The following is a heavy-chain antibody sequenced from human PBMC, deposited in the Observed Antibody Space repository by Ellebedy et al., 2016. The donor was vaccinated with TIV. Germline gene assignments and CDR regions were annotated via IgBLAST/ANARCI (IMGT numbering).Heavy chain of an antibody. J-gene: IGHJ4*02. D-gene: IGHD1-26*01. CDR3: ARDGYSGSYYYFDY. Sequence: GESLKISCAASGFTFSSYAMSWVRQAPGKGLEWVSAISSSGGRTFYADSVKGRFTISRDNSKNTLYLQMNSLRAEDTAVYYCARDGYSGSYYYFDYWGQGTLVTVSS. CDR2: ISSSGGRT. V-gene: IGHV3-23*01. CDR1: GFTFSSYA.